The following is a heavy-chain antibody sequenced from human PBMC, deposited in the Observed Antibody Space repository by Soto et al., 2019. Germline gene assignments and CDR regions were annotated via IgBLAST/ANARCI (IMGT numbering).Heavy chain of an antibody. V-gene: IGHV3-74*01. CDR1: GFTFSSYW. J-gene: IGHJ5*02. Sequence: GVSLRLSFAASGFTFSSYWMHWFRQTPGKGLVWVSRINSDGSTTSYADSVKGRFTISRDNAKNTLYLQMNSLRAEDTAVYYCARVIVASYNWFDPWGQGTLVTVSS. D-gene: IGHD5-12*01. CDR3: ARVIVASYNWFDP. CDR2: INSDGSTT.